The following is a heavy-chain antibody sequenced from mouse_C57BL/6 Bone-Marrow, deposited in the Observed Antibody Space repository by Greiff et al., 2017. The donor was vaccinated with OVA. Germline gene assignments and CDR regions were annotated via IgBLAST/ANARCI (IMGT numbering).Heavy chain of an antibody. D-gene: IGHD3-1*01. V-gene: IGHV14-4*01. CDR3: ARFGDYWYFDV. CDR2: IDPENGDT. CDR1: GFNIKDYY. Sequence: VQLQQSGAELVRPGASVKLSCTASGFNIKDYYMHWVKQRPEQGLEWIGWIDPENGDTEYASKFQGKATITADTSSKTVYLQLSSLTSEDSAVYYCARFGDYWYFDVWGTGTTVTVSS. J-gene: IGHJ1*03.